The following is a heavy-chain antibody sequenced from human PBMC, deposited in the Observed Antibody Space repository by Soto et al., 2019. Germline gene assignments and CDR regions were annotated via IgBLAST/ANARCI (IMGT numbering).Heavy chain of an antibody. V-gene: IGHV3-74*01. CDR1: GITFSSYW. CDR2: INSDGSST. D-gene: IGHD1-26*01. Sequence: EVQLVESGGGLVQPGGSLRLSCAASGITFSSYWMHWVRQAPGKGLVWVSRINSDGSSTSYADSVKGRFTISRDNAKNTLYLQMNSLRAEDTAVYYCAFLGMGWELLTVYYYGMDVWGQGTTVTVSS. CDR3: AFLGMGWELLTVYYYGMDV. J-gene: IGHJ6*02.